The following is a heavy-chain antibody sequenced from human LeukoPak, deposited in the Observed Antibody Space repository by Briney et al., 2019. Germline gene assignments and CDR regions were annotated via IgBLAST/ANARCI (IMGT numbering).Heavy chain of an antibody. J-gene: IGHJ4*02. CDR2: IWYDGSKE. V-gene: IGHV3-33*01. CDR1: GFTITTCG. D-gene: IGHD3-16*02. Sequence: GGSLRLSCASSGFTITTCGKHWIRQAPGKGLEWVAVIWYDGSKEYYADSVKGRFTISRDNSKNTLYLQMNSLRAEDTAVYYCGEGAEIVRYVCGSYRSSGYFDFWGQGTLVTVSS. CDR3: GEGAEIVRYVCGSYRSSGYFDF.